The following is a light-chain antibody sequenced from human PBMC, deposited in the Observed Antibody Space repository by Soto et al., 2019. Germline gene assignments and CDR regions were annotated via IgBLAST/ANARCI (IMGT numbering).Light chain of an antibody. CDR1: QNINNY. CDR3: QQYENLPT. Sequence: DIQMTQSPSSLSASVGDRVTITCQASQNINNYLTWYRQKPGRAPKLLIYDASNWEAGIPSRFSGSGSGTDFTSTISRLQQEDTASYYHQQYENLPTFGQGTRLEIK. J-gene: IGKJ5*01. V-gene: IGKV1-33*01. CDR2: DAS.